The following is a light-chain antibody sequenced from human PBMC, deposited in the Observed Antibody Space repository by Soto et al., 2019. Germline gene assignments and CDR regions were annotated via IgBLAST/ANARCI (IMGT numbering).Light chain of an antibody. J-gene: IGKJ1*01. V-gene: IGKV1-5*01. Sequence: DIHSAHSPSTRSSSWGERVTITFRASQSISSWLAWYQQKPGKAPKLLIYDASSLESGVPSRFSGSGSGTEFTLTISSLQPQDSATYYCQQANSFPWTFGQGTKVDIK. CDR3: QQANSFPWT. CDR1: QSISSW. CDR2: DAS.